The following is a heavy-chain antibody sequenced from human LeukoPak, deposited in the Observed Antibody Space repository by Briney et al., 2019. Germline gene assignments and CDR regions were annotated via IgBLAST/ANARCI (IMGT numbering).Heavy chain of an antibody. J-gene: IGHJ4*02. V-gene: IGHV4-39*07. CDR1: GGSISSSTYY. D-gene: IGHD3-10*01. CDR2: IYYSGST. Sequence: PSETLSLTCTVSGGSISSSTYYWGWIRQPPGKGLEWIGSIYYSGSTYYNPSLKSRVTISVDTSKNQFSLKLHSVTAADTAVYYCARDTNPGVSGELLLWYYDYWGQGNLVTVSS. CDR3: ARDTNPGVSGELLLWYYDY.